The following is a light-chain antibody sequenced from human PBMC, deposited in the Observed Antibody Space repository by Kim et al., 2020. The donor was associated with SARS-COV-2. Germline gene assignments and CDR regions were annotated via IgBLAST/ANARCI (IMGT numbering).Light chain of an antibody. CDR2: AAS. V-gene: IGKV1-39*01. CDR3: QQSYSTPFTWM. Sequence: DIQMTQSPSSLSASVGDRVTITCRASQSISSYLNWYQQKPGKAPKLLIYAASSLQSGVPSRFSGSGSGTDFTLTISSLQPEDFATYYCQQSYSTPFTWMFGQGTKVDIK. CDR1: QSISSY. J-gene: IGKJ1*01.